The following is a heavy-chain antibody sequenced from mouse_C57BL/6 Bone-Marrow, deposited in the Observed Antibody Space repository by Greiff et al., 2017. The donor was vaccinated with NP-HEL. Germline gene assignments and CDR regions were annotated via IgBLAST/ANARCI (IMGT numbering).Heavy chain of an antibody. D-gene: IGHD1-1*01. CDR2: IYPGDGDT. J-gene: IGHJ4*01. CDR1: GYAFSSSW. Sequence: QVQLQQSGPELVKPGASVKISCKASGYAFSSSWMNWVKQRPGKGLEWIGRIYPGDGDTNYNGKFKGKATLTADKSSSTAYMQLSSLTSEDSAVYFWAREGTTVVGAMDYWGQGTSVTVSS. V-gene: IGHV1-82*01. CDR3: AREGTTVVGAMDY.